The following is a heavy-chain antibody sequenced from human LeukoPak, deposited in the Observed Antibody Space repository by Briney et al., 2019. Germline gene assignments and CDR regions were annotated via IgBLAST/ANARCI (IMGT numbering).Heavy chain of an antibody. CDR1: GCTFSSYW. D-gene: IGHD3-16*01. CDR2: INQDGSEK. V-gene: IGHV3-7*03. CDR3: VRAIGTNVSY. Sequence: GGSLRLSCAASGCTFSSYWMHWVRQAPGKGLEWVANINQDGSEKYYVDSVRGRFTISRDNTENSLYLQMNSLRAEDTAVYYCVRAIGTNVSYWGQGTLVTVSS. J-gene: IGHJ4*02.